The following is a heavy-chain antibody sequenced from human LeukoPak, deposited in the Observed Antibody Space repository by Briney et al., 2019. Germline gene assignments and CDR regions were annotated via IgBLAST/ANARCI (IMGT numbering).Heavy chain of an antibody. CDR2: ISSSGSTI. V-gene: IGHV3-11*04. D-gene: IGHD3-3*01. J-gene: IGHJ4*02. Sequence: KPGGSLRLSCAASGFAFSDYYMSWIRQAPGKGLEWVSYISSSGSTIYYADSVKGRFTISRDNAKNSLYLQMNSLRPEDTAVYYCARERQNKDFWSGGDYWGQGTLVTVSS. CDR1: GFAFSDYY. CDR3: ARERQNKDFWSGGDY.